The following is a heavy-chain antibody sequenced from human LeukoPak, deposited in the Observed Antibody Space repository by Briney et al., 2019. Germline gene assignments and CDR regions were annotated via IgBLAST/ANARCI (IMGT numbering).Heavy chain of an antibody. CDR2: IYYSGST. CDR1: GGSISSSSYY. Sequence: PSETLSLTCTVSGGSISSSSYYWGWIRQPPGKGLEWIGSIYYSGSTYYSPSLKSRVTISVDTSKNQLSLKLSSVTAADTAVYKCARQRITGTARGYFDSWGQGTLVTVSS. J-gene: IGHJ4*02. V-gene: IGHV4-39*01. D-gene: IGHD1-20*01. CDR3: ARQRITGTARGYFDS.